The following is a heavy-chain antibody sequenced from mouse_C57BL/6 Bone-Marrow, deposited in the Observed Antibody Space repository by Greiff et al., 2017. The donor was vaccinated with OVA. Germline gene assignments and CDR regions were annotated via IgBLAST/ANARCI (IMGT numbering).Heavy chain of an antibody. CDR1: GFNIKDYY. Sequence: EVKLMESGAELVKPGASVKLSCTASGFNIKDYYMHWVKQRTEQGLEWIGRIDPEDGETKYAPKFPGKATITADKSSSTAYMQLSSLTSEDSAVYYCARPNRYYYGSSLAYWGQGTLVTVSA. CDR3: ARPNRYYYGSSLAY. J-gene: IGHJ3*01. D-gene: IGHD1-1*01. CDR2: IDPEDGET. V-gene: IGHV14-2*01.